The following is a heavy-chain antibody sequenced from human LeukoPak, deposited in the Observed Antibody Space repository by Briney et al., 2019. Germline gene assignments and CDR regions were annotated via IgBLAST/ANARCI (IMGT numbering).Heavy chain of an antibody. V-gene: IGHV1-8*01. CDR3: ARGSNDFWSGYYYYYYYGMDV. CDR2: MNPNSGNT. CDR1: GYTFTSYD. D-gene: IGHD3-3*01. Sequence: GASVKVSCKASGYTFTSYDINWVRQATGQGLEWMGWMNPNSGNTGYAQKFQGRVTMTRNTSISTAYMELSSLRSEDTAVYYCARGSNDFWSGYYYYYYYGMDVWGQGTTVTVSS. J-gene: IGHJ6*02.